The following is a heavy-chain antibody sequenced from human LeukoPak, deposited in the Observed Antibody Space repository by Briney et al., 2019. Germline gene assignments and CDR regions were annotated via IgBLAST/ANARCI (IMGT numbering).Heavy chain of an antibody. V-gene: IGHV1-18*04. Sequence: ASVKVSCKASGYTFTSYGISWVRQAPGQGLEWMGWISAYNGSTNYAQKLQGRVTMTTDTSTSTAYMELRSLRSDDTAVYYCARFRYSGYYFDYWGQGTLVTVSP. CDR3: ARFRYSGYYFDY. D-gene: IGHD5-12*01. J-gene: IGHJ4*02. CDR1: GYTFTSYG. CDR2: ISAYNGST.